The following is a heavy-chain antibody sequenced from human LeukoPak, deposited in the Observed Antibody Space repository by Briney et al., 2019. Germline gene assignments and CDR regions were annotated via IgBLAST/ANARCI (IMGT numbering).Heavy chain of an antibody. CDR1: GGTFSSYV. Sequence: ASVKVSCKASGGTFSSYVINWVRQAPGQGLEWMGGILPIFGTSIYAQQFQGRVTINADESTNTAYMELNRLRSDDTATYYCARAEDQGRYFDWLPGFDPWGQGTLVTVSS. D-gene: IGHD3-9*01. CDR2: ILPIFGTS. V-gene: IGHV1-69*01. J-gene: IGHJ5*02. CDR3: ARAEDQGRYFDWLPGFDP.